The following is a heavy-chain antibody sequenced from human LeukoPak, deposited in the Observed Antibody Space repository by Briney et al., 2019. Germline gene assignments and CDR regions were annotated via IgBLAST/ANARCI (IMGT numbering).Heavy chain of an antibody. J-gene: IGHJ3*02. D-gene: IGHD1-26*01. CDR3: VRERSGTSSDGFDI. V-gene: IGHV3-13*01. Sequence: GGSLRLSCAGSGFTVSNYEMHWVRQVAGGGLEWVSAIGIGGDTFYTASVKGRFTISRENAKNSFFLQMNSLSAGDTALYYCVRERSGTSSDGFDIWGQGTMVTVSS. CDR1: GFTVSNYE. CDR2: IGIGGDT.